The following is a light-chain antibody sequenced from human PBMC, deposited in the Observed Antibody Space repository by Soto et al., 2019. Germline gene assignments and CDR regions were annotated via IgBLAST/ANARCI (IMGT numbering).Light chain of an antibody. Sequence: EIVLTQSPGTLSLSPGERATLSCRANQSVDSNFLAWYQQKPGQAPRLLIYGASSRATGIPDRFSGRGSGTDFTLTISRLEPEDFAVYYGQQYGSSPPSSTFGQGTRLEIK. CDR2: GAS. J-gene: IGKJ5*01. V-gene: IGKV3-20*01. CDR3: QQYGSSPPSST. CDR1: QSVDSNF.